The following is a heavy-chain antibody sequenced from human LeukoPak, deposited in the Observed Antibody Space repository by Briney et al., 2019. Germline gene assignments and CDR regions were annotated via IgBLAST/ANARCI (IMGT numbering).Heavy chain of an antibody. CDR3: ARSPRGAYYHYYMDF. V-gene: IGHV1-69*13. D-gene: IGHD3-16*01. CDR2: IIPIFGTA. Sequence: WASVKVSCKASGGTFKNYAFTWVRQAPRQGLERMGGIIPIFGTADYAQKFQGRVTITADEVRITVYMDLSSLRSEDTAVYYCARSPRGAYYHYYMDFWGKGTTVTVSS. J-gene: IGHJ6*03. CDR1: GGTFKNYA.